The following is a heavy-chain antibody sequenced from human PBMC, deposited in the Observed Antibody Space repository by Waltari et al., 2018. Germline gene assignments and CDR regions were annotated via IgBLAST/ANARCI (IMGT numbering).Heavy chain of an antibody. CDR3: ARISTVTTPWTWFDP. D-gene: IGHD4-17*01. CDR2: IYYSGST. V-gene: IGHV4-30-4*08. CDR1: GGSIRRGDYY. J-gene: IGHJ5*02. Sequence: QVQLQESGPGLVKPSQTLSLTCTVSGGSIRRGDYYWSWIRQPPGKGLEWIGYIYYSGSTYYNPSLKSRVTISVDTSKNQFSLKLSSVTAADTAVYYCARISTVTTPWTWFDPWGQGTLVTVSS.